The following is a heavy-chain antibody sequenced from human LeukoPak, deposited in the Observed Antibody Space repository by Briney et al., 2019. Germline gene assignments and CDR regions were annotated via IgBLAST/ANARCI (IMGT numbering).Heavy chain of an antibody. CDR1: GGSIGSYY. CDR3: ARGGSYPTDFDY. Sequence: SETLSLTCTVSGGSIGSYYWSWIRQPPGKGLEWLGYIYYSGSTNYNPSLKSRVTISVDTSKNQFSLKLSSVTAADTAVYYCARGGSYPTDFDYWGQGTLVTVSS. D-gene: IGHD1-26*01. CDR2: IYYSGST. V-gene: IGHV4-59*01. J-gene: IGHJ4*02.